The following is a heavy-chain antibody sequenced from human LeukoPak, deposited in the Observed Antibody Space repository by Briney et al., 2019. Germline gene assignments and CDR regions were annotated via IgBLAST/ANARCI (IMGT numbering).Heavy chain of an antibody. CDR3: ARDLYSGYDPSDY. Sequence: PGGSLRLSCATSGFTVSSNYMSWVRQAPGKGLEWVSVIYSGGSTYYADSVKGRFTISRDNSKNTLYLQMNSLRAEDTAVYYCARDLYSGYDPSDYWGQGTLVTVSS. D-gene: IGHD5-12*01. CDR2: IYSGGST. V-gene: IGHV3-53*01. J-gene: IGHJ4*02. CDR1: GFTVSSNY.